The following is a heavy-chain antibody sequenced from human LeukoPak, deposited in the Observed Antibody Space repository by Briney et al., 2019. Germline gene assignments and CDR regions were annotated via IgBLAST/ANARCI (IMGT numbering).Heavy chain of an antibody. CDR1: GYTFTGYD. V-gene: IGHV1-2*02. CDR3: ARDLEGSGWFNYFDY. D-gene: IGHD6-19*01. Sequence: ASVKVSCKASGYTFTGYDMHWVRQAPGQGLEWMGWINPNSGGTNYAQKFHGRVTMKRDTSISTAYIELSRLGSDDTAVYYCARDLEGSGWFNYFDYCGQGSLVTVSS. CDR2: INPNSGGT. J-gene: IGHJ4*02.